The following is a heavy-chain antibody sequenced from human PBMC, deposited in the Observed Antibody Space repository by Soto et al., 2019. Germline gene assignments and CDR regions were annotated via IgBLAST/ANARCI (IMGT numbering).Heavy chain of an antibody. V-gene: IGHV3-23*01. CDR2: ILVDGRT. CDR1: GLICSSYD. Sequence: GGSLRLSCAASGLICSSYDMSWVRQAPGKGLEWVSTILVDGRTFYVDSVKGRFTISRDSSQNTVYLQMNSLTAGDTALYYCAKATATGGGAFDICGQGTMVTV. J-gene: IGHJ3*02. CDR3: AKATATGGGAFDI. D-gene: IGHD2-8*02.